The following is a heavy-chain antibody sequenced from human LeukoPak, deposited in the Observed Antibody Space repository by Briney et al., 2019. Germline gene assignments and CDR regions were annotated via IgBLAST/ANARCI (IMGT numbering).Heavy chain of an antibody. V-gene: IGHV4-39*01. Sequence: ASETLSLTCTVSGGSISSSSYYWGWIRQPPGKGLEWIGSIYYSGSTYYNPSLKSRVTISVDTSKNQFSLKLSSVTAADTAVYYCARRDYYDSSGYFSWWGQGTLVTVSS. CDR1: GGSISSSSYY. J-gene: IGHJ4*02. D-gene: IGHD3-22*01. CDR2: IYYSGST. CDR3: ARRDYYDSSGYFSW.